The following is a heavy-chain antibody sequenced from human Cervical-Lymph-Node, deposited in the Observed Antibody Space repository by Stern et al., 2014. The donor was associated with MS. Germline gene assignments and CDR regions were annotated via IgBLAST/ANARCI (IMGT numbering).Heavy chain of an antibody. D-gene: IGHD5/OR15-5a*01. V-gene: IGHV5-51*03. Sequence: VQLVQSGAEVKTPGASLKISCQGSGYTSTTYYIAWVRQMPGKGLEWMALIYPGDSYTKYSPSFLGLVTISADKSIRTAFLQWSSLKASDTAIYYCASGYSVSESHLDYWGQGALVTVTS. CDR1: GYTSTTYY. CDR2: IYPGDSYT. J-gene: IGHJ4*02. CDR3: ASGYSVSESHLDY.